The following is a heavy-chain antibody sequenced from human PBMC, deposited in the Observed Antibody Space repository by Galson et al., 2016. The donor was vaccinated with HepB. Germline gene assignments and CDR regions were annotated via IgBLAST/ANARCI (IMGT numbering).Heavy chain of an antibody. D-gene: IGHD6-19*01. V-gene: IGHV3-74*01. Sequence: SLRLSCAASGFPFSSYMMHWVRQAPGKGLVWVTRINSDGSTTIYADSVKGRFTISSDNAKNTVYLQMNSLRAEDTAVYYCARLGRYTGWYPVYWGQGTLVTVSS. J-gene: IGHJ4*02. CDR3: ARLGRYTGWYPVY. CDR1: GFPFSSYM. CDR2: INSDGSTT.